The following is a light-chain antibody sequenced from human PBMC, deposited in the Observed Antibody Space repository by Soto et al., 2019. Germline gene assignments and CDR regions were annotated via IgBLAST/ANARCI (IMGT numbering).Light chain of an antibody. CDR3: QSYDSSLRSYV. V-gene: IGLV1-40*01. CDR1: SSNIGAGYD. CDR2: DKI. J-gene: IGLJ1*01. Sequence: QLVLTQSPSVSGAPGQRVTISCTGSSSNIGAGYDVHWYQQIPGAAPQLLIHDKIGRPSGVPDRFSGSKSATAASLAITGLQAEDEADYYCQSYDSSLRSYVFGTGTKLTVL.